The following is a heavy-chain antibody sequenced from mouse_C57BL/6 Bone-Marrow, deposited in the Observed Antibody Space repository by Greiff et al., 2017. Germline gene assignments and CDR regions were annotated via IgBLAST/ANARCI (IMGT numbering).Heavy chain of an antibody. J-gene: IGHJ2*01. Sequence: EVQLKESGPVLVKPGASVKMSCKASGYTFTDYYMNWVKQSHGKSLEWIGVINPYNGGTSYNQKFKGKATLTVDKSSSTAYMELNSLTSEDSAVYYCARAYYKDYWGQGTTLTVSS. D-gene: IGHD2-12*01. CDR2: INPYNGGT. CDR1: GYTFTDYY. V-gene: IGHV1-19*01. CDR3: ARAYYKDY.